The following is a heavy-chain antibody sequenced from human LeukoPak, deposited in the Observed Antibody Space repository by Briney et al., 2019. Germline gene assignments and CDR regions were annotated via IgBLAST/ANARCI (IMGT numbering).Heavy chain of an antibody. Sequence: PGGSLSLSCAASGFSVSNTYMNWVRQAPGKGLEWLSYISSSSSTIYYADSVKGRFTISRDNAKNSLYLQMNSLRDEDTAVYYCARETPEYDWGQGTLVTVSS. CDR1: GFSVSNTY. D-gene: IGHD6-6*01. V-gene: IGHV3-48*02. J-gene: IGHJ4*02. CDR3: ARETPEYD. CDR2: ISSSSSTI.